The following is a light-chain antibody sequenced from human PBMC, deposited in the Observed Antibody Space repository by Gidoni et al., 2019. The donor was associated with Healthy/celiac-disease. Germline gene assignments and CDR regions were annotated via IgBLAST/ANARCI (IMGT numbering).Light chain of an antibody. V-gene: IGKV3-15*01. CDR2: GAS. J-gene: IGKJ4*01. CDR1: QSVSSN. CDR3: QQYNNWPPGLT. Sequence: IVMTQSPATLSVSPGERATLSCRTSQSVSSNLPWYQQKPGQAPRLLIYGASTRAPGIPARFSGSGSGTEFTLTISSLQSEDFAVYYCQQYNNWPPGLTFGGGTKVEIK.